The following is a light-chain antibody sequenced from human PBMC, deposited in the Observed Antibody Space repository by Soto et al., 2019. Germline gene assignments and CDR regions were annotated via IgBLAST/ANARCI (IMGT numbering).Light chain of an antibody. J-gene: IGKJ1*01. CDR1: QSVSRIY. CDR3: QQYGSSPLT. Sequence: EIWLTQSPGTLSLSPGERATLSCRASQSVSRIYLAWYQKKTGQAPRLLIYGASSRATGIPERLSGSGYGTDLTITISRMQTEDFEVYYCQQYGSSPLTFGQGTKVDIK. CDR2: GAS. V-gene: IGKV3-20*01.